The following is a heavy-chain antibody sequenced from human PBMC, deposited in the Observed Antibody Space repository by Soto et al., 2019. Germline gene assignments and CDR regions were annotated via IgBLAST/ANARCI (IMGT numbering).Heavy chain of an antibody. V-gene: IGHV1-69*08. Sequence: QVQLVQSGAEVKKPGSSVKVSCKASGSTFSSYTITWVRQAPGQGLEWMGRSIPIFDLPIYAQKFQGRVTITADKSTSTAYMELSSLKSDDTAVYYCARDEAADELVPAAINAMDVWGQGTTVIVSS. J-gene: IGHJ6*02. CDR2: SIPIFDLP. CDR1: GSTFSSYT. CDR3: ARDEAADELVPAAINAMDV. D-gene: IGHD2-2*01.